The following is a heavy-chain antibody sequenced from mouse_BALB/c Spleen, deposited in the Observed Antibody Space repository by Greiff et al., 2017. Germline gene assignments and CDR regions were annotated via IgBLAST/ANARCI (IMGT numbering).Heavy chain of an antibody. CDR3: ARAYRDY. CDR2: IDPANGNT. D-gene: IGHD2-12*01. J-gene: IGHJ4*01. CDR1: GFNIKDTY. Sequence: VQLQQPGAELVKPGASVKLSCTASGFNIKDTYMHWVKQRPEQGLEWIGMIDPANGNTKYDPKFPGKATITADTSSNTAYLQLSSLTSEDTAVYYCARAYRDYWGQGTSVTVSS. V-gene: IGHV14-3*02.